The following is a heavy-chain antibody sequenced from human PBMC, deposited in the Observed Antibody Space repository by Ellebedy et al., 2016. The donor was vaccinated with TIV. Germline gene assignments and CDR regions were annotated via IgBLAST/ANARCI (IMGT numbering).Heavy chain of an antibody. V-gene: IGHV3-30-3*01. Sequence: GESLKISXAASGFIFSSYAMHWVRQAPGKGLEWVAVISYDGSNKYYADSVKGRFTISRDNSKNTLYLQMNSLRAEDTAVYYCASNYATYYDILTGYVFDYWGQGTLVTVSS. J-gene: IGHJ4*02. D-gene: IGHD3-9*01. CDR1: GFIFSSYA. CDR2: ISYDGSNK. CDR3: ASNYATYYDILTGYVFDY.